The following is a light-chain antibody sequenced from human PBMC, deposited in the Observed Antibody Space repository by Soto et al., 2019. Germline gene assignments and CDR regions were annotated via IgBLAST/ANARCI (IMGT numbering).Light chain of an antibody. CDR3: QQYTNTNNPWM. CDR2: AAS. J-gene: IGKJ1*01. V-gene: IGKV1-17*01. Sequence: DIQMTQSPSSLSSSVGDRVTITCRASPGIRNDLGWYQQKPGKAPKRLIYAASSLQSGVPSRFRGSGYETEFTINISGLPPDDFATYYCQQYTNTNNPWMFGQGTKVDIK. CDR1: PGIRND.